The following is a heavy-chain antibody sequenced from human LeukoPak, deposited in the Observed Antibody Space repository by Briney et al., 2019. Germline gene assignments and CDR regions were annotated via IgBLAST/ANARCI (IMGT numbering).Heavy chain of an antibody. Sequence: MTSETLSLTCAVYGGSFSGYYWSWIRQPPGKGLEWIGEINHSGSTNYNPSLKSRVTISVDTSKNQFSLKLSSVTAADTAVYYCARISYYDILTGHRRYYYYYGMDVWGQGTTVTVSS. D-gene: IGHD3-9*01. CDR1: GGSFSGYY. V-gene: IGHV4-34*01. CDR3: ARISYYDILTGHRRYYYYYGMDV. CDR2: INHSGST. J-gene: IGHJ6*02.